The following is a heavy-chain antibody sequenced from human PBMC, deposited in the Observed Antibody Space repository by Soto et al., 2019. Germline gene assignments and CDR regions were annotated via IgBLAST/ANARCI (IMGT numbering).Heavy chain of an antibody. CDR2: ISSSSSYI. CDR1: GFTFSSYS. D-gene: IGHD6-13*01. Sequence: VQLVESGGGLVKPGGSLRLSCAASGFTFSSYSMNWVRQAPGKGLEWVSSISSSSSYIYYADSVKGRFTISRDNAKNSLYLQMNSLGAEDPAVYYCARAHSSSRPYMPWPFDYWGRGTLVSVSS. V-gene: IGHV3-21*01. CDR3: ARAHSSSRPYMPWPFDY. J-gene: IGHJ4*02.